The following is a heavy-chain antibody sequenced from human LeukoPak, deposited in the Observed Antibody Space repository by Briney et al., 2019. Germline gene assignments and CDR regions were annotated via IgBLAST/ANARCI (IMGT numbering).Heavy chain of an antibody. J-gene: IGHJ4*02. CDR3: ASLAAAGDFDY. D-gene: IGHD6-13*01. CDR1: GGSFSGYY. CDR2: INHSGST. V-gene: IGHV4-34*01. Sequence: NPSETLSLTCAVYGGSFSGYYWSWIRQPPGKGLEWIGEINHSGSTNYNPSLKSQVTISVDTSKNQFSLKLSSVTAADTAVYYCASLAAAGDFDYWGQGTLVTVSS.